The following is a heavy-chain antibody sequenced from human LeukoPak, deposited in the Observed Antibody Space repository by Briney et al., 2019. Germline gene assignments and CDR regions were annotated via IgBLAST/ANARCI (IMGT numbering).Heavy chain of an antibody. Sequence: SETLSLTCSVSGDSISSSSYNWGWIRQPPGKGLEWIGSISYSGSTKYNPSLKSRITISVDTSKNHFSLRLNSVTAADTAVYYCAAVAGVKGPSVDYWGQGTLVTVSS. CDR2: ISYSGST. J-gene: IGHJ4*02. D-gene: IGHD6-19*01. CDR1: GDSISSSSYN. CDR3: AAVAGVKGPSVDY. V-gene: IGHV4-39*02.